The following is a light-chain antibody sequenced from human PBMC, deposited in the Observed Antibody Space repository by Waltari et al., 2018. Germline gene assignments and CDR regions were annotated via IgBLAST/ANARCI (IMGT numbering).Light chain of an antibody. V-gene: IGKV3-15*01. CDR2: VAS. CDR3: QHYENWPHT. J-gene: IGKJ4*01. CDR1: QSVDSH. Sequence: EIVMTQSPATLSVSPGERATLSCRASQSVDSHVAWYKPEPGQAPRLLIYVASTRATDIPARFSGSGSGTEFTLTISSLQSEDSGVYYCQHYENWPHTFGGGTKVEIK.